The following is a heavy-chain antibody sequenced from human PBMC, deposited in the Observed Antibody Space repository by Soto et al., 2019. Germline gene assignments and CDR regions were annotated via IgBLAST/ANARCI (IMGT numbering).Heavy chain of an antibody. Sequence: EVQLLESGGGLVQPGGSLRLSCAASGFIFSNYALTWVRQAPGKGLEGVSGIIGGGDTTYNADSVRGRFTISRDNSKNTLYLQMNSLRTEDTAVYYCAKDRRYASGSRDAFDIWGQGTMVTVSS. CDR3: AKDRRYASGSRDAFDI. CDR2: IIGGGDTT. J-gene: IGHJ3*02. V-gene: IGHV3-23*01. CDR1: GFIFSNYA. D-gene: IGHD3-10*01.